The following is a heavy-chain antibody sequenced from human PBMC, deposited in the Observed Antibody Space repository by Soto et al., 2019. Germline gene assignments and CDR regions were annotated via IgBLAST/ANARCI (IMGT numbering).Heavy chain of an antibody. V-gene: IGHV3-13*01. Sequence: PGGSLRLSCAASGFTFSDYFMTWIRQATGKGLEWVSAIGTAGDTYYPGSVKGRFTISRENAKNSLYLQMNSLRAGDTAVYYCARSSGYSTPTGVYFDYWGQGTLVTVSS. CDR1: GFTFSDYF. CDR2: IGTAGDT. J-gene: IGHJ4*02. CDR3: ARSSGYSTPTGVYFDY. D-gene: IGHD3-22*01.